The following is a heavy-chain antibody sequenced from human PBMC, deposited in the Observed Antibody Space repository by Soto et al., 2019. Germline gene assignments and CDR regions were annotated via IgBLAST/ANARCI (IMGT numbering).Heavy chain of an antibody. V-gene: IGHV4-30-4*01. D-gene: IGHD2-21*02. J-gene: IGHJ5*02. CDR3: ARDALGCGGDCPDNWFDP. Sequence: QVQLQESGPGLVKPSQTLSLTCTVSGGSISSGVYYWSWIRQPPGKGLEWIGYIYYSGSTYYNPSLKSRVTISVDTSKNQFSLKLSSVTAADTAVYYCARDALGCGGDCPDNWFDPWGQGTLVTVSS. CDR1: GGSISSGVYY. CDR2: IYYSGST.